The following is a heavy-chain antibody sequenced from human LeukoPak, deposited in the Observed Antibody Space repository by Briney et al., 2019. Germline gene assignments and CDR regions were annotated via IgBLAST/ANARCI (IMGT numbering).Heavy chain of an antibody. J-gene: IGHJ6*03. Sequence: PSETLSLTCTVSGGSISSYYWSWIRQPPGKGLEWIGYIYYNGSTNYNPSLKSRVTISVDTSKNQFSLKLSSVTAADTAVYYCARDSSYYYMDVWGKGTTVTVSS. CDR2: IYYNGST. CDR3: ARDSSYYYMDV. CDR1: GGSISSYY. V-gene: IGHV4-59*01.